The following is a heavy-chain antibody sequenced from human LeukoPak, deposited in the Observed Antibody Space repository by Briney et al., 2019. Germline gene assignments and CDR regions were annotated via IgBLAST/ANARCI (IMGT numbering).Heavy chain of an antibody. CDR1: GGSISSGGYY. J-gene: IGHJ5*02. CDR2: IYDSGST. V-gene: IGHV4-61*08. D-gene: IGHD6-19*01. CDR3: ARAGIAVPLGFDP. Sequence: SETLSLTCTVSGGSISSGGYYWSWIRQHPGKGLEWIGYIYDSGSTYYNPSLKSRVTISVDTSKNQFSLKLSSVTAADTAVYYCARAGIAVPLGFDPWGQGTLVTVSS.